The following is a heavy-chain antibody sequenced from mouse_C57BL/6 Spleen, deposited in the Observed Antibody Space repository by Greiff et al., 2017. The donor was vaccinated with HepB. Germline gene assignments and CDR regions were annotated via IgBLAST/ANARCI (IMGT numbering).Heavy chain of an antibody. CDR2: IYPRDGST. Sequence: QVQLQQSGPELVKPGASVKLSCKASGYTFTSYDINWVKQRPGQGLEWIGWIYPRDGSTKYNEKFKGKATLTVDTSSSTAYMELHSLTSEDSAVYYCAREEGDYDGSSHWLAYWGQGTLVTVSA. V-gene: IGHV1-85*01. CDR1: GYTFTSYD. CDR3: AREEGDYDGSSHWLAY. D-gene: IGHD1-1*01. J-gene: IGHJ3*01.